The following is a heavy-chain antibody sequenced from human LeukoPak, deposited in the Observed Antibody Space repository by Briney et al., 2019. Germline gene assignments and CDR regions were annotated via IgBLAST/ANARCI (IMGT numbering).Heavy chain of an antibody. CDR2: INPNSGGT. Sequence: ASVKVSCKASGYTFTGYYLHWVRQAPGQGLEWMGWINPNSGGTNYAQRFQGRVTMTRDTSITTAYMELSRLISDDTAVYYCARGPPDTGEYCSSTNCYANYWGQGALDTVSS. CDR3: ARGPPDTGEYCSSTNCYANY. D-gene: IGHD2-2*01. CDR1: GYTFTGYY. J-gene: IGHJ4*02. V-gene: IGHV1-2*02.